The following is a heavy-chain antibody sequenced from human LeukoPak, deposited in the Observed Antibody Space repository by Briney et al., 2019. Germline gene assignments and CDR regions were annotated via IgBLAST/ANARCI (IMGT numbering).Heavy chain of an antibody. V-gene: IGHV3-23*01. Sequence: GGSLRLSCAASGFTFSSYAMSWVRQAPGKGLEWVSAIGGSGASTYYADSVKGRFTISRDDATNTLFLQMNSLRAEDTAVYYCATSGIGHYYFDFWGQGALVTVSS. CDR1: GFTFSSYA. J-gene: IGHJ4*02. CDR2: IGGSGAST. D-gene: IGHD3-3*01. CDR3: ATSGIGHYYFDF.